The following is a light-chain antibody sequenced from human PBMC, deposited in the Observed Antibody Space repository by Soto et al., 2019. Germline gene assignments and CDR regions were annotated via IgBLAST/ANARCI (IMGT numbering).Light chain of an antibody. CDR1: QSVTSNY. CDR2: GAS. Sequence: EIVMTQSPATLSLSPGERATLSCRASQSVTSNYLSWYQQKPGQAPRLLINGASTRATDIPARFSGSGSGTDFTLTISSLQPEDFAVYYCQQDYNLPITFGQGTRLEIK. CDR3: QQDYNLPIT. V-gene: IGKV3D-7*01. J-gene: IGKJ5*01.